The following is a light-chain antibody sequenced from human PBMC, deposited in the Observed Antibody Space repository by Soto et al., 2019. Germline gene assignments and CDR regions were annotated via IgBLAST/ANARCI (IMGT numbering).Light chain of an antibody. CDR3: QCYDGRNRGVV. J-gene: IGLJ2*01. V-gene: IGLV6-57*02. Sequence: NFMLTQPHSVSESPGKTVTISCTGSSGSIASNYVQWYQQRPGSAPTTVIYQDNQRPSGVPDRFSGSIDSSSNSASLTISGLKTEDEADYYCQCYDGRNRGVVFGGGTKVTVL. CDR1: SGSIASNY. CDR2: QDN.